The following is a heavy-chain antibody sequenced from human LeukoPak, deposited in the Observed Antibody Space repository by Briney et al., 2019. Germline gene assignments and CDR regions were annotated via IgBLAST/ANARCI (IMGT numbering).Heavy chain of an antibody. CDR3: ARAVAVGAYDY. J-gene: IGHJ4*02. D-gene: IGHD6-19*01. CDR1: GFTFSSYG. Sequence: PGGSLRLSCAASGFTFSSYGMHWVRQAPGKGLEWVSSISSSSSYIYYADSVKGRFTISRDNAKNSLYLQMNSLRAEDTAVYYCARAVAVGAYDYWGQGTLVTVSS. CDR2: ISSSSSYI. V-gene: IGHV3-21*01.